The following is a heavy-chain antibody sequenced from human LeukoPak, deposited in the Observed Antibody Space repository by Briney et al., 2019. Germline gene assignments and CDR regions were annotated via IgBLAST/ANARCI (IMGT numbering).Heavy chain of an antibody. D-gene: IGHD4-17*01. J-gene: IGHJ5*02. V-gene: IGHV1-69*04. Sequence: SVKVSCKASGGTFSSYAISWVRQAPGQGLEWMGRIIPISGIANYAQKFQGRVTITADKSTGTAYMELSSLRSEATAVYYCAREGLRSFKWFDPWGQGTLVTVSS. CDR1: GGTFSSYA. CDR2: IIPISGIA. CDR3: AREGLRSFKWFDP.